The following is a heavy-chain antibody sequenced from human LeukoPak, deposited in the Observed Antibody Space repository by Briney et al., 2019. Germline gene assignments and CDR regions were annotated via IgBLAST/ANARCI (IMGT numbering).Heavy chain of an antibody. Sequence: PSETLSLTCTVSGGSISSSSYYWGWIRQPPGKGLEWIGSIYYSGSTYYNPSLKSRVTISVDTSKNQFSLRLSSVTAADTAVYYCARDPGPNWGSRYFDYWGQGTLVTVSS. J-gene: IGHJ4*02. CDR3: ARDPGPNWGSRYFDY. V-gene: IGHV4-39*07. D-gene: IGHD7-27*01. CDR2: IYYSGST. CDR1: GGSISSSSYY.